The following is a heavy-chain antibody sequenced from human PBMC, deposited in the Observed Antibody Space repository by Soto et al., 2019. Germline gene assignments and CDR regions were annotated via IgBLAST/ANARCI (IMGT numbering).Heavy chain of an antibody. CDR3: ACAVAVPAYFDY. V-gene: IGHV1-3*05. Sequence: QVQLVQSGAEEKKPGASVKVSCKASGYTFTSYAMNWVRQAPGQRLEWMGWINADNGNTKYSQKFQGRVTITRDTSASTASMELTSLRSEDTAVYYWACAVAVPAYFDYWGQGTLFTVSS. D-gene: IGHD6-19*01. J-gene: IGHJ4*02. CDR2: INADNGNT. CDR1: GYTFTSYA.